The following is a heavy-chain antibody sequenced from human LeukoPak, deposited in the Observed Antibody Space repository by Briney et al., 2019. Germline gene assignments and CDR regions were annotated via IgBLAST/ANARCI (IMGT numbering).Heavy chain of an antibody. CDR1: GGSISSYY. V-gene: IGHV4-4*07. CDR3: ARVNTVTGVRYGMDV. Sequence: PSETLSLTCTVSGGSISSYYWSWIRQPAGKGLEWIGRIYTSGSTNYNPSLKSRVTMSVDTSKNQFSLKLSSVTAADTAVYYCARVNTVTGVRYGMDVWGQGTTVTVSS. J-gene: IGHJ6*02. CDR2: IYTSGST. D-gene: IGHD4-17*01.